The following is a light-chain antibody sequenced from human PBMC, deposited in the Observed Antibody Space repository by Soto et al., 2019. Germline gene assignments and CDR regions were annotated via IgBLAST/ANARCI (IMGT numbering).Light chain of an antibody. J-gene: IGKJ1*01. CDR3: QQYGTSPRT. V-gene: IGKV3-20*01. Sequence: EIVLTQSPGTLSLSPGEGATLSCTTSQTISSNCLAWYQQKPGQAPRLLIYGASSRATGIPDRFSGSGSGTDFTLTISILEPEDFAVYYCQQYGTSPRTFGQGTKVEIK. CDR1: QTISSNC. CDR2: GAS.